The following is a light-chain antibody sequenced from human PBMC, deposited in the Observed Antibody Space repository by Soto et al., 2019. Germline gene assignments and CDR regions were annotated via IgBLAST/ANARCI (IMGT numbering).Light chain of an antibody. CDR2: GAS. CDR3: QQYGTSPYA. CDR1: QSVSSTY. J-gene: IGKJ2*01. Sequence: IVLTQSPGTLSLSPGERATLSCRASQSVSSTYLAWYQQKPGQAPRLLIYGASSRATGIQDRFSGSGSGTDFTLTISRLEPEDFAVYYCQQYGTSPYAFGQGTKLEIK. V-gene: IGKV3-20*01.